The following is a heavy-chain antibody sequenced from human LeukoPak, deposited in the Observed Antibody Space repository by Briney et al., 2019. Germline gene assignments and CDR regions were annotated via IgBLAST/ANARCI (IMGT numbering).Heavy chain of an antibody. J-gene: IGHJ6*02. Sequence: GGSLRLSCAASGFTFSSSSMNWVRQAPGKGLEWVSSISSSSNYIYYADSVKGRFTISRDNANNSLFLQMNSLRAEDTAVYYCARWGITSYGMDVWGQGTTVTVSS. D-gene: IGHD3-10*01. CDR3: ARWGITSYGMDV. V-gene: IGHV3-21*01. CDR2: ISSSSNYI. CDR1: GFTFSSSS.